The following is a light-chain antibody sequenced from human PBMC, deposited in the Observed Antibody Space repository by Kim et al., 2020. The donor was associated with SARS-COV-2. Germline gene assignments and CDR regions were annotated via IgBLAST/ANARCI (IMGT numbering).Light chain of an antibody. J-gene: IGLJ2*01. CDR3: GTWDSSLSAVV. CDR2: DNN. V-gene: IGLV1-51*01. CDR1: SSNIGNNY. Sequence: GQKVTISCSGSSSNIGNNYVSWYQQLPGTAPKLLIYDNNKRPSGIPDRFSGSKSGTSATLGITGLQTGDEADYYCGTWDSSLSAVVFGGGTQLTAL.